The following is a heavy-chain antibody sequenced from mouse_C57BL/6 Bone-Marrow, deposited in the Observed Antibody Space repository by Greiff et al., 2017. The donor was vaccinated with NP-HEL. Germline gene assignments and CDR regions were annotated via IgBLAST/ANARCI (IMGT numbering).Heavy chain of an antibody. V-gene: IGHV14-1*01. D-gene: IGHD2-4*01. J-gene: IGHJ4*01. CDR1: GFNIKDYY. CDR2: IDPEDGDT. CDR3: TRFGGLRRGYYAMDC. Sequence: EVQLQQSGAELVRPGASVKLSCTASGFNIKDYYMHWVKQRPEQGLEWIGRIDPEDGDTEYAPKFQGKATMTADTSSNTAYLQLSSLTSEDTAVYYCTRFGGLRRGYYAMDCWGQGTSVTVSS.